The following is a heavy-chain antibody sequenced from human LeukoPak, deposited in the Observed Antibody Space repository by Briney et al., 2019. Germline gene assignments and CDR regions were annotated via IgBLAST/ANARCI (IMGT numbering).Heavy chain of an antibody. CDR3: ARGRMNYYDSSGYLRPSDY. D-gene: IGHD3-22*01. J-gene: IGHJ4*02. V-gene: IGHV4-34*01. Sequence: SETLSLTCAVYGGSFSGYYWSWIRQPPGKGLEWIGEINHSGSTNYNPSLKSRVTISVDTSKNQFSLKPSSVTAADTAVYYCARGRMNYYDSSGYLRPSDYWGQGTLVTVSS. CDR2: INHSGST. CDR1: GGSFSGYY.